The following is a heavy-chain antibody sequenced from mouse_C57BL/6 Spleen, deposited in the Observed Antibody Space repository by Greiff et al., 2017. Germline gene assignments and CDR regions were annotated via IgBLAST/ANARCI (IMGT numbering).Heavy chain of an antibody. V-gene: IGHV2-4*01. D-gene: IGHD2-4*01. CDR3: AKDRYDYDVGYAMDY. Sequence: VQLVESGPGLVQPSQSLSITCTVSGFSLTSYGVHWVRQPPGKGLEWLGVIWSGGSTDYNAAFISRLSISKDNSKSQVFFKMNSLQADDTAIYYCAKDRYDYDVGYAMDYWGQGTSVTVSS. CDR1: GFSLTSYG. CDR2: IWSGGST. J-gene: IGHJ4*01.